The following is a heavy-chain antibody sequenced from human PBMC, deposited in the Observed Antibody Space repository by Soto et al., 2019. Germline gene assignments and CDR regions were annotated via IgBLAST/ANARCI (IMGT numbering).Heavy chain of an antibody. CDR2: IKSETDGGTA. CDR1: GFNLSHPW. J-gene: IGHJ4*02. CDR3: TTGIYYDLLTGYHDVAY. V-gene: IGHV3-15*01. D-gene: IGHD3-9*01. Sequence: GGSLRLSCAASGFNLSHPWMTWVRQAAGKGPEWVGRIKSETDGGTADYAAPVKGRITISRDDSKNTVYLQMNSLKTEDTAVYYCTTGIYYDLLTGYHDVAYWGQGTLVTVSS.